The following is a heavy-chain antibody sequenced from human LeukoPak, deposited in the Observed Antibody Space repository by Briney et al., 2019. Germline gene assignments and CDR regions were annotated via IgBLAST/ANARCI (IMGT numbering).Heavy chain of an antibody. CDR1: GYTFTGYY. CDR2: INPNSGGT. D-gene: IGHD5-18*01. CDR3: AREGTAMANNWFDP. V-gene: IGHV1-2*02. Sequence: GASVKVSCKASGYTFTGYYMHWVRQAPGQGLEWMGWINPNSGGTNYAQKFQGRVTMTRDTSISTAYMELSRLRSDDTAVYYCAREGTAMANNWFDPWGRGTLVTVSS. J-gene: IGHJ5*02.